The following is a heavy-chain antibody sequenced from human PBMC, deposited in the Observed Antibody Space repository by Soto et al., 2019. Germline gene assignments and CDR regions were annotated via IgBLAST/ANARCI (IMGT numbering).Heavy chain of an antibody. CDR2: IYYSGST. CDR3: ARQQYYDYVWGNFRSPFDS. J-gene: IGHJ4*02. D-gene: IGHD3-16*02. V-gene: IGHV4-39*01. Sequence: SETLSLTCTVSGGSISSSSYYWVWIRQPPGKGLEWIGNIYYSGSTHYKPSLKSRVTISIDTSKNQFSLKVTSVTAADTAVYYCARQQYYDYVWGNFRSPFDSWGLGTLVTVSS. CDR1: GGSISSSSYY.